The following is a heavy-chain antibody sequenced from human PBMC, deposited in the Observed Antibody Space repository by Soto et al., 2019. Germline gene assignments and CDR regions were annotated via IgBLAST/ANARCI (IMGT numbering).Heavy chain of an antibody. CDR2: IIPIFGTA. CDR1: GGTFSSYA. Sequence: QVQLVQSGAEVKKPGSSVKVSCKASGGTFSSYAISWVRQAPGQGLEWMGGIIPIFGTANYAQKFQGRVTITADESTSTAYMELSSLRSEDTAVYYCARVLSSAYYDFWSGAFDYWGQGPLVTVSS. D-gene: IGHD3-3*01. CDR3: ARVLSSAYYDFWSGAFDY. V-gene: IGHV1-69*01. J-gene: IGHJ4*02.